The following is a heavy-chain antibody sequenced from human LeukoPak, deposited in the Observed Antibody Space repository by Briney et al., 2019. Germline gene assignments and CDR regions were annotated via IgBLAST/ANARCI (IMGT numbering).Heavy chain of an antibody. CDR1: GYTFTSYY. Sequence: ASVKVFCKASGYTFTSYYMHWVRQAPGQGLEWMGIINPSGGSTSYAQKFQGRVTMTRDTSTSTVYMELSSLRSEDTAVYYCARGSDMATTPPYFDYWGQGTLVTVSS. CDR3: ARGSDMATTPPYFDY. J-gene: IGHJ4*02. V-gene: IGHV1-46*01. CDR2: INPSGGST. D-gene: IGHD5-24*01.